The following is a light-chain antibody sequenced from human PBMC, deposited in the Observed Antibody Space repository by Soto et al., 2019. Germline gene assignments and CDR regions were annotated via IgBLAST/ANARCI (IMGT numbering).Light chain of an antibody. V-gene: IGKV3-11*01. Sequence: EIVLTQSPATLSLSPGERATLSCRASQSVSTYLAWYQKKPGQAPRLLIYDASNRATGIPARFSGSGSGTDFTLTISSLEPDDFAVYYCQQRSIWPPTFGGGAKVEIK. CDR2: DAS. CDR1: QSVSTY. CDR3: QQRSIWPPT. J-gene: IGKJ4*01.